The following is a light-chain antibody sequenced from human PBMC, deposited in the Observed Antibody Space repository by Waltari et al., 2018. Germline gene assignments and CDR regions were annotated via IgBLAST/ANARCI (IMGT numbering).Light chain of an antibody. J-gene: IGKJ1*01. CDR2: WTS. V-gene: IGKV4-1*01. Sequence: DIVMTQSPDSLAVSLGERATIHCKSSQSLLYSSNNKDFLAWYQQKPGQPPKLLIYWTSTRESGVPDRFSGSGSGTDFTLTINSLQAEDVAVYYCQQYYSSPLTFGRGTKVEIK. CDR1: QSLLYSSNNKDF. CDR3: QQYYSSPLT.